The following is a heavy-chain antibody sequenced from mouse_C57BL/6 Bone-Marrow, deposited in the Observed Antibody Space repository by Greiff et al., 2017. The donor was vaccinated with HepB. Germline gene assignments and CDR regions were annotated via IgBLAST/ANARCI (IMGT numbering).Heavy chain of an antibody. CDR1: GFTFSDFY. V-gene: IGHV7-1*01. CDR3: ARDDRFAY. J-gene: IGHJ3*01. Sequence: EVKVVESGGGLVQSGRSLRLSCATSGFTFSDFYMEWVRQAPGKGLEWIAASRNKANDYTTEYSASVKGRFIVSRDTSQSILYLQMNALRAEDTAIYYCARDDRFAYWGQGTLVTVSA. CDR2: SRNKANDYTT.